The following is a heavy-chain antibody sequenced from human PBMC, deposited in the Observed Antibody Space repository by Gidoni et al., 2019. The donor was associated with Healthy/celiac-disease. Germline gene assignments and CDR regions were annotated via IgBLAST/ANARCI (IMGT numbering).Heavy chain of an antibody. Sequence: EVQLLESGCGLVQPGGSLRLSCAASGFTFSSYAMSWVRQAPGKGLAWVAATSGSGGSTYYADSVKGRFTISRDNSKNTLYLQMNSLRAEDTDGYYCAKGITMLVVLRGYFDYWGQGTLVTVSS. J-gene: IGHJ4*02. CDR2: TSGSGGST. D-gene: IGHD3-22*01. CDR1: GFTFSSYA. CDR3: AKGITMLVVLRGYFDY. V-gene: IGHV3-23*01.